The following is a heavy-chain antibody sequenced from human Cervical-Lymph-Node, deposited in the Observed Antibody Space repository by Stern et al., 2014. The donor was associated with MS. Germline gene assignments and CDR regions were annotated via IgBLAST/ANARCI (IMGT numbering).Heavy chain of an antibody. Sequence: EVQLVESGGGLVQPGGSLRLSCAASGFTFSSYWMSWVRQAPGKGLEWVANLKQDGSEKYYVDSVKGRFTISRDNAKNSLYLQMNSLRAEDTAVYYCARVSRTWAFDIWGQGTMVTVSS. D-gene: IGHD6-13*01. J-gene: IGHJ3*02. CDR2: LKQDGSEK. CDR1: GFTFSSYW. V-gene: IGHV3-7*01. CDR3: ARVSRTWAFDI.